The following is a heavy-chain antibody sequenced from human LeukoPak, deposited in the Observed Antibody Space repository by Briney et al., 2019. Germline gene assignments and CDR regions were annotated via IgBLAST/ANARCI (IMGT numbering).Heavy chain of an antibody. J-gene: IGHJ4*02. Sequence: PGGSLRLSCAASGFTFTSYYMHWVRQAPGQGLEWMGIINPSGGSTSYAQKFQGRVTMTRDMSTSTVYMELSSLRSEDTAVYYCARFHQVDQGFDYWGQGTLVTVSS. D-gene: IGHD2-15*01. CDR1: GFTFTSYY. V-gene: IGHV1-46*01. CDR2: INPSGGST. CDR3: ARFHQVDQGFDY.